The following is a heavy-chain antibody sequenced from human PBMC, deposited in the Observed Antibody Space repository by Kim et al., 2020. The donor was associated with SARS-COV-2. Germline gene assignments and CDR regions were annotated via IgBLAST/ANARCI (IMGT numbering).Heavy chain of an antibody. CDR3: AKASATYSSWATLKDLGDYYYGMDV. J-gene: IGHJ6*02. CDR2: ISGSGGST. CDR1: GFTFSSYA. V-gene: IGHV3-23*01. D-gene: IGHD6-6*01. Sequence: GGSLRLSCAASGFTFSSYAMSWVHQAPGKGLEWVSAISGSGGSTYYADSVKGRFTISRDSSKNTLYLQMNSLRAEDTAVYYCAKASATYSSWATLKDLGDYYYGMDVWGQGTTVTVSS.